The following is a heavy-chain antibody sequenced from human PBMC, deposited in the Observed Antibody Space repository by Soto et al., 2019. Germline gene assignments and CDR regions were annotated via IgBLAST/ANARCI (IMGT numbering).Heavy chain of an antibody. CDR3: ARDFGAGTGFDY. V-gene: IGHV4-59*01. D-gene: IGHD6-19*01. Sequence: SETLSLTCTVSGGSSSSYYCRCIRQPPGKGLEWIGYIYYSGSTNYNPSLKSRVTISVDTSKNQFSLKLSSVTAADSAVYYCARDFGAGTGFDYWGQGTLVTVSS. CDR1: GGSSSSYY. J-gene: IGHJ4*02. CDR2: IYYSGST.